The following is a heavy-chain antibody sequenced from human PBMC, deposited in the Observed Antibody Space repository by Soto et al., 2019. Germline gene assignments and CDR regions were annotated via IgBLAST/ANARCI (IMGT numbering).Heavy chain of an antibody. V-gene: IGHV3-30*18. D-gene: IGHD3-10*01. CDR3: AKAYGSGTYYLPTYFDP. J-gene: IGHJ5*02. CDR2: VSDDGSKK. Sequence: PGGSLRLSCAASGFTLSNYGMHWVRQAPGKGLEWVAFVSDDGSKKYFADSVKGRFTISRDNSKNTLYLQMNSLGPEDTAGYYCAKAYGSGTYYLPTYFDPWGQGT. CDR1: GFTLSNYG.